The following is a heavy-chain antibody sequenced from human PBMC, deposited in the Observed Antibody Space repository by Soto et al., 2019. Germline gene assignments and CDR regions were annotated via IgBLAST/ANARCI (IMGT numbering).Heavy chain of an antibody. V-gene: IGHV1-46*01. CDR2: ITPSGGST. J-gene: IGHJ5*02. Sequence: QVQLVQSGAEVKKPGASVKVSCKASGYTFTSYYIHWVRQAPGQGLEWMGVITPSGGSTTYAQKFQDRVTMTRDTSTSTVYMELSSLRSEDTAVYYCARENWFDPCGQGTLVTVSS. CDR3: ARENWFDP. CDR1: GYTFTSYY.